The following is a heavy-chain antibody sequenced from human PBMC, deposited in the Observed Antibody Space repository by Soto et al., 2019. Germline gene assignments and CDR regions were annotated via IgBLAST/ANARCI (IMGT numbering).Heavy chain of an antibody. CDR2: ISTSGETT. CDR1: GFTFSSYG. V-gene: IGHV3-23*01. CDR3: ARKTPGIYAFDI. J-gene: IGHJ3*02. Sequence: QPGGSLRLSCAASGFTFSSYGMNWVRQAPGKGLEWVSAISTSGETTYYADSVKGRFTMSSDSSKNTLYLQIHSLRAEDTAIYYCARKTPGIYAFDIWGQGTMVTVSS. D-gene: IGHD1-1*01.